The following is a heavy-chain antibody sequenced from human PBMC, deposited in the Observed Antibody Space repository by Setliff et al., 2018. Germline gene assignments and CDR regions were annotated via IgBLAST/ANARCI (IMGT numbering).Heavy chain of an antibody. CDR1: GGSISPYF. CDR2: IYHNGNT. CDR3: VRDRTAYSYGLDV. J-gene: IGHJ6*02. Sequence: SETLSLTCTVSGGSISPYFWSWIRQPPGKGLEWIGYIYHNGNTNFNPSLKTRVTMSVDTSKNQFALNLRFVTAADTAVYYCVRDRTAYSYGLDVWGPGTTVTVSS. D-gene: IGHD5-18*01. V-gene: IGHV4-59*01.